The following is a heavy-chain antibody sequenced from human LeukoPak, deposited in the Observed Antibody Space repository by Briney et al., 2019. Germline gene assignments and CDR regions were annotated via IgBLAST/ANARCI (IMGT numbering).Heavy chain of an antibody. CDR2: INPSGGST. V-gene: IGHV1-46*01. CDR1: GYTFTSYY. D-gene: IGHD3-10*01. Sequence: ASVKVSCKASGYTFTSYYVHWVRQAPGQGLEWMGIINPSGGSTSYAQKFQGRVTMTRDTSTSTVYMELSSLRSEDTAVYYCAREGFRSEGLMWFGELFPFYWGQGTLVTVSS. CDR3: AREGFRSEGLMWFGELFPFY. J-gene: IGHJ4*02.